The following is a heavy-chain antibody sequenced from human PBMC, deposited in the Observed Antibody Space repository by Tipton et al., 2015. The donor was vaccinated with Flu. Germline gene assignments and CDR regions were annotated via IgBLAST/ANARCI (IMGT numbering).Heavy chain of an antibody. D-gene: IGHD3-9*01. J-gene: IGHJ4*02. CDR2: IRDTGSI. CDR1: GGSMGNDF. Sequence: TLSLTCSVSGGSMGNDFWSWIRQAPGRGLEWIAYIRDTGSITYNPSIESRVTASMDRSKNQFSLKVTSVTAADTAVYYCARVRREPKFDWYTLDSWGQGTLATISS. CDR3: ARVRREPKFDWYTLDS. V-gene: IGHV4-59*01.